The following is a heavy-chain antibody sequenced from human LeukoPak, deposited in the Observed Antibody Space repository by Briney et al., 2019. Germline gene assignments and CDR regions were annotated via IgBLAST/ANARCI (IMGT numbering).Heavy chain of an antibody. V-gene: IGHV1-46*01. CDR1: GYTFTNYY. J-gene: IGHJ6*02. D-gene: IGHD6-13*01. CDR2: INPSSGTT. CDR3: ARGPAGTNYYFYGMDV. Sequence: GASVKVSCKTSGYTFTNYYMHWVRQAPGQGLEWMGFINPSSGTTSFAQKFQGRVTMTRDTSTSTLYMQLSSLRSEDTAVYYCARGPAGTNYYFYGMDVWGQGTTVTVSS.